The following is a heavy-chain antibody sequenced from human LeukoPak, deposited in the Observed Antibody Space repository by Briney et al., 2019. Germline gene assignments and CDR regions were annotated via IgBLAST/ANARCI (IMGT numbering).Heavy chain of an antibody. Sequence: GGSLRLSCAASGFTFRTYWMRWVRHAPGKGLGWVSHIKSDGRSTNYADSVKGRFTISRDNATNTLYLQMNSLRAEDTAVYYCARDSSGWYNGYYGMDVWGQGTTVTVSS. J-gene: IGHJ6*02. CDR3: ARDSSGWYNGYYGMDV. CDR2: IKSDGRST. CDR1: GFTFRTYW. V-gene: IGHV3-74*01. D-gene: IGHD6-19*01.